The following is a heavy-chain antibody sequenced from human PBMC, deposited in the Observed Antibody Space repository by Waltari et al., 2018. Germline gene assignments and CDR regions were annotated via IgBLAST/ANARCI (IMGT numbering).Heavy chain of an antibody. CDR1: GGTFSSYA. CDR3: ARPNETYYYDSSAKLGFDY. Sequence: QVQLVQSGAEVKKPGSSVKVSCKASGGTFSSYAISWVRQAPGQGLEWMGGIIPILGIANYAQKFQGRVTITADESTSTAYMELSSLRSEDTAVYYCARPNETYYYDSSAKLGFDYWGQGTLVTVSS. D-gene: IGHD3-22*01. V-gene: IGHV1-69*04. J-gene: IGHJ4*02. CDR2: IIPILGIA.